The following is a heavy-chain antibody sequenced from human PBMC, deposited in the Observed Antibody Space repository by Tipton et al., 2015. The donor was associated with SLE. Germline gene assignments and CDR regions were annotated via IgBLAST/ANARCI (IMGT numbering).Heavy chain of an antibody. CDR3: AREAVAGDYFDY. D-gene: IGHD6-19*01. V-gene: IGHV3-74*01. CDR2: INSDGSST. CDR1: GFTFSSYW. J-gene: IGHJ4*02. Sequence: SLRLSCAASGFTFSSYWMHWVRQAPGKGLVWVSRINSDGSSTSYADSVKGRFTISRDNAKNTLYLQMNSLRAEDTAVYYCAREAVAGDYFDYWGQGTLVTVSS.